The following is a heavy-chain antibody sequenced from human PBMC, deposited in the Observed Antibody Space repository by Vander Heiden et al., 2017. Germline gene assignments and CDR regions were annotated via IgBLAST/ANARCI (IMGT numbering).Heavy chain of an antibody. V-gene: IGHV3-74*01. CDR3: ARVCSSSSCYLDV. CDR2: INSDGSST. D-gene: IGHD2-2*01. Sequence: EEQLVESGGGLVQPGGSLRLSCAASGSIFSSYWMHGVRQAPGKGLVWVSRINSDGSSTSYADSVKGRFTISRDDAKNTLYLQMNSLTAEDTAVYYCARVCSSSSCYLDVWGQGTTVTVSS. J-gene: IGHJ6*02. CDR1: GSIFSSYW.